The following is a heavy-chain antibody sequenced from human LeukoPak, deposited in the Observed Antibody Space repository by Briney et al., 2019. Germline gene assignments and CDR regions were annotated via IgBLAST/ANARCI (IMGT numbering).Heavy chain of an antibody. Sequence: GGSLRLSCAASGFTFSSYAMSWVRQAPGKGLEWVSGISDSGDSTFYADSVKGRFTISRDNAKNTLYLQMNSLRAEDTAVYYCARDRFGYWGQGTLVTVSS. J-gene: IGHJ4*02. CDR3: ARDRFGY. CDR1: GFTFSSYA. CDR2: ISDSGDST. D-gene: IGHD3-10*01. V-gene: IGHV3-23*01.